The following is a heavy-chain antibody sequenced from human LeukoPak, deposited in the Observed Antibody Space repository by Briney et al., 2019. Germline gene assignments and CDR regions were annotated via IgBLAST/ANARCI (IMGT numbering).Heavy chain of an antibody. CDR1: GFTLSSYG. V-gene: IGHV3-33*01. Sequence: PGRSLRLSCAASGFTLSSYGMHWVRQAPGKGLEWVAVIWYDGSNKYYADSVKGRFTISRDNSKNTLYLQMNSLRAEDTAVYYCARESGSYCSGGSCYSYYFDYWGQGTLVTVSS. D-gene: IGHD2-15*01. CDR2: IWYDGSNK. CDR3: ARESGSYCSGGSCYSYYFDY. J-gene: IGHJ4*02.